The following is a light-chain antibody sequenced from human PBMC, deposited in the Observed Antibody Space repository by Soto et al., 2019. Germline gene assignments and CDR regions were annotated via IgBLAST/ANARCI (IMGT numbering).Light chain of an antibody. J-gene: IGKJ1*01. V-gene: IGKV3-20*01. CDR2: GAS. CDR3: QQYGSSPRT. CDR1: QSVSSN. Sequence: EIVMTHPPATLSVSPWQRATLSCRASQSVSSNLAWYQQKPGQAPRLLIYGASTRAAGFPDRFSGSGSGTDFTLTISRLEPEDFAVYYCQQYGSSPRTFGQGTKVDIK.